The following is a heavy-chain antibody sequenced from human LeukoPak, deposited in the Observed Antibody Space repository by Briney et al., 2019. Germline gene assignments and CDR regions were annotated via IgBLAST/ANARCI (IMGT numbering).Heavy chain of an antibody. CDR1: AFTFSSYS. CDR3: ARARKDYDSSGYYYFDY. V-gene: IGHV3-21*01. J-gene: IGHJ4*02. Sequence: GGSLRLSGSASAFTFSSYSMNWDRQAPGQGLEWVSSISSSSRYIYYADSVKGRFTISRYNAKNSLCLQMNNLRAEDTAVYYCARARKDYDSSGYYYFDYWGQGTLVTVSS. CDR2: ISSSSRYI. D-gene: IGHD3-22*01.